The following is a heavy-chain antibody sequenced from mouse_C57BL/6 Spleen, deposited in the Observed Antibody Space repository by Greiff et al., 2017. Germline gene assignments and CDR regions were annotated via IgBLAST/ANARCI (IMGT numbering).Heavy chain of an antibody. CDR3: SRSGDYYGRGY. V-gene: IGHV1-55*01. Sequence: VQLQQPGAELVKPGASVKMSCKASGYTFTRYWITWVQQRPGQGLEWIGDISPGSGSTTYNEKFKSKATLTVYTSSSTAYMQLSSLTSEDSAGYYCSRSGDYYGRGYWGQGTTLTVSS. CDR1: GYTFTRYW. CDR2: ISPGSGST. J-gene: IGHJ2*01. D-gene: IGHD1-1*01.